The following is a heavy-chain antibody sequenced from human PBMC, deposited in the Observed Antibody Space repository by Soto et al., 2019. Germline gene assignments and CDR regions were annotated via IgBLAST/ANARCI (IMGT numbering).Heavy chain of an antibody. J-gene: IGHJ3*02. CDR1: GFTFSSYS. CDR2: ISSSSSYI. V-gene: IGHV3-21*01. CDR3: ARDLSSRVVAADDAFDI. D-gene: IGHD2-15*01. Sequence: SGGSLRLSCAASGFTFSSYSMNWVRPTPGKGLEWVSSISSSSSYIYYADSVKGRFTISRDNAKNSLYLQMNSLRAEDTAVYYCARDLSSRVVAADDAFDILGQGTMVTVSS.